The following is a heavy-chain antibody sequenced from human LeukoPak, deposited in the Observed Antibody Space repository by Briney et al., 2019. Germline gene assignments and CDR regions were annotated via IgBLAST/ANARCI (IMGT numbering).Heavy chain of an antibody. CDR1: GGSISSSNYY. J-gene: IGHJ6*02. Sequence: TSETLSLTCTVSGGSISSSNYYWGWIRQPPGKGLEWIGSIYYSGSTYYNPSLKSRVTISVDTSKNQFSLKLSSVTAADTAVYYCARIPTRSLAVAGRHYYYYYGMDVWGQGTTVTVSS. V-gene: IGHV4-39*07. CDR2: IYYSGST. D-gene: IGHD6-19*01. CDR3: ARIPTRSLAVAGRHYYYYYGMDV.